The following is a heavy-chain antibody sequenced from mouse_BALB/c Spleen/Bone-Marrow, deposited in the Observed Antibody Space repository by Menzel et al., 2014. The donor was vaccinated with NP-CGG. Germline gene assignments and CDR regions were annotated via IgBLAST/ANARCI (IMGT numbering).Heavy chain of an antibody. Sequence: VQLQQSGAKLVRPGVSVKISCKGSGYTFTDHAIHWVKRSHAKSLEWIGVISGYYGDAIYNQKFKGKATMTVDKSSSTAYMELARLTSEDSAIYYFARTGKVRNAMDYWGQGTSVNVYS. V-gene: IGHV1S137*01. CDR2: ISGYYGDA. J-gene: IGHJ4*01. CDR1: GYTFTDHA. CDR3: ARTGKVRNAMDY. D-gene: IGHD2-14*01.